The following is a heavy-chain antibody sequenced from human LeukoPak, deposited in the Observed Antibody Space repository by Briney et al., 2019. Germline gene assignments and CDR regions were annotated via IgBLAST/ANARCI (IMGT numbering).Heavy chain of an antibody. J-gene: IGHJ3*02. D-gene: IGHD3-10*01. Sequence: GESLKISCKGSGYSFTSYWIGWVRQMPGKGLEWMGIIYPGDSDTRYSPSFQGQVTISADKSISTAYLQWSSLKASDTAMYYCARQLRFGELLSAFDIWGQGIMVTVSS. V-gene: IGHV5-51*01. CDR2: IYPGDSDT. CDR1: GYSFTSYW. CDR3: ARQLRFGELLSAFDI.